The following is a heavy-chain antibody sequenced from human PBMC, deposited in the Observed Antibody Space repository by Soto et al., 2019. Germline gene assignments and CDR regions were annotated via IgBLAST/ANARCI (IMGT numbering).Heavy chain of an antibody. Sequence: SETLSLTCTVSGDSVNNNDFYWAWIRQPPGKGLEWVVTIFYSGTTYHNPSLKGRVTASVDRSENQFSLKLTSVTASDTAVYYCARLDFRSGYYGGRFDPWGQGTLVTVSS. J-gene: IGHJ5*02. CDR1: GDSVNNNDFY. V-gene: IGHV4-39*01. CDR2: IFYSGTT. CDR3: ARLDFRSGYYGGRFDP. D-gene: IGHD3-3*01.